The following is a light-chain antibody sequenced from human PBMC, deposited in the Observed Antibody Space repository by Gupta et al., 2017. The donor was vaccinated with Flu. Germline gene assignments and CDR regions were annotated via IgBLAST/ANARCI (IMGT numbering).Light chain of an antibody. CDR3: AAWDDSLSVHVV. Sequence: SVLTQPPPASGTPGQRVTISCSGSSSNIGSNYVYWYQQLPGTAPKLLIYRNNQRPSGVPDRFSGSKSGTSASLAISGLRSEDEADYYCAAWDDSLSVHVVFGGGTKLTVL. J-gene: IGLJ2*01. CDR2: RNN. CDR1: SSNIGSNY. V-gene: IGLV1-47*01.